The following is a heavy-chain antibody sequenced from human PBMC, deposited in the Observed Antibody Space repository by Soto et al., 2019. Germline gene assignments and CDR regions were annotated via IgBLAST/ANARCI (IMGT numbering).Heavy chain of an antibody. CDR3: AKIYGSSAYYPDY. D-gene: IGHD3-22*01. CDR1: GFTFSSYW. V-gene: IGHV3-74*01. J-gene: IGHJ4*02. CDR2: INSDGSST. Sequence: EVQLVESGGGLVQPGGSLRLSCAASGFTFSSYWMHWVRQAPGKGLVWVSRINSDGSSTSYADSVKGRFTISRDNSKNTLYLQMDSLRAEDTAVYYCAKIYGSSAYYPDYWGQGTLVTVSS.